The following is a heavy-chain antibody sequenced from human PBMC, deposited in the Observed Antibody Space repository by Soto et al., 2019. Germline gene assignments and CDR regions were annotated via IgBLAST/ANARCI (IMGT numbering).Heavy chain of an antibody. V-gene: IGHV3-30*18. D-gene: IGHD2-21*02. CDR3: AKDRGLVVVTASSIGY. CDR2: ISYDGTNK. J-gene: IGHJ4*02. CDR1: GFIFSGYG. Sequence: QVQLVESGGGVVQPGRSLRLPCAASGFIFSGYGMHWVRQAPGKGLEWVAVISYDGTNKYYADSVKGRFTISRDNSKNTVYLQRISLRGEDTAVYYCAKDRGLVVVTASSIGYWGQGTLVTFSS.